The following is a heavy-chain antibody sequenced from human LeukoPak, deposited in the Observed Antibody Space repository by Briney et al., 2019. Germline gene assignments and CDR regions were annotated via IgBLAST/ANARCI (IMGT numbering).Heavy chain of an antibody. CDR2: IYSGGSI. D-gene: IGHD1-26*01. J-gene: IGHJ4*02. CDR3: ARVYGGSYYDY. V-gene: IGHV3-53*01. CDR1: GFTVSSNY. Sequence: GGSLRLSCAASGFTVSSNYMSWVRQAPGKGLEWVSVIYSGGSIYYADSVKGRFTISRDNSKNTLFLQMNSLRAEDTAMYYCARVYGGSYYDYWGQGTLVTVSS.